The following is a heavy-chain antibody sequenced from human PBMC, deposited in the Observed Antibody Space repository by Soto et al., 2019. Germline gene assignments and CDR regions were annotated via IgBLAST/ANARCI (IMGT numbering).Heavy chain of an antibody. V-gene: IGHV4-31*03. CDR3: ARSAGQQRPPLG. CDR2: IYYSGST. CDR1: GGSISSGGYY. D-gene: IGHD6-25*01. J-gene: IGHJ4*02. Sequence: SETLSLTCTVSGGSISSGGYYWSWIRQHPGKGLEWIGYIYYSGSTYYNPSLKSRVTISVDTSKNQFSLKLSSVTAADTAVYYCARSAGQQRPPLGWGQGTLVTVSS.